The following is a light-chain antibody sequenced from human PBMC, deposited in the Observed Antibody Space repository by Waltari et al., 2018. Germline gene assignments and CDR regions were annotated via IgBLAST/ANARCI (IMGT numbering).Light chain of an antibody. CDR1: SANIGKHG. CDR2: FDD. J-gene: IGLJ3*02. CDR3: STWDDSLNAWV. V-gene: IGLV1-36*01. Sequence: QSVLTQPPSVSEAPRQRVTISCSGRSANIGKHGVTWYQHLPGEAPHLLIFFDDLLPSGVSDRFSGSKSGTSASLAISGLQPQDEADYYCSTWDDSLNAWVFGGGTKLTVL.